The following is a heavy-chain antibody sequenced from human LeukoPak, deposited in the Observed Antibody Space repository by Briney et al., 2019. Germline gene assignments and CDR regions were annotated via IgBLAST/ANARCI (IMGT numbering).Heavy chain of an antibody. V-gene: IGHV3-23*01. J-gene: IGHJ5*02. CDR1: GFTFSNFA. D-gene: IGHD2-2*01. CDR2: ISGSSSNT. CDR3: AKDPAQYQLRRNWFDP. Sequence: GGSLRLSCAASGFTFSNFAMNWVRQAPGKGLEWVSAISGSSSNTYHSDSVKGRVTISRDNSKNTLYLQMNSLRAEDTAVYYCAKDPAQYQLRRNWFDPWGQGTLVTVSS.